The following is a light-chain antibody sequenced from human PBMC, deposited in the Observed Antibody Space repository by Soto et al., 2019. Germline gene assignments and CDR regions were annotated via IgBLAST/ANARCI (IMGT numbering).Light chain of an antibody. CDR1: QSVSSW. J-gene: IGKJ1*01. CDR2: DAS. Sequence: DIQMTQSPSTLSASVGDRVTITCRASQSVSSWLAWYQQKPGKDPKLLIYDASSLASGVPSRFSGSGSGTEFTLTISSLQPDDFATYYCQQYNSYLWTCGQGTKVEIK. CDR3: QQYNSYLWT. V-gene: IGKV1-5*01.